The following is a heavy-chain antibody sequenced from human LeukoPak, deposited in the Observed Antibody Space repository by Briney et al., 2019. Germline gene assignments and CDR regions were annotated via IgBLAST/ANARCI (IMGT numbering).Heavy chain of an antibody. CDR3: ARDLGYCGGGSCYHNWFDP. CDR2: IYYSGST. CDR1: GGTISSYY. Sequence: SETLSLTCTVSGGTISSYYWSWIPPPPGQGLEWIVYIYYSGSTNYNPSLKSRITIAVDTAKIHVYLKLSAVTAADTGVYYCARDLGYCGGGSCYHNWFDPWRQGTLVTVSS. J-gene: IGHJ5*02. V-gene: IGHV4-59*01. D-gene: IGHD2-15*01.